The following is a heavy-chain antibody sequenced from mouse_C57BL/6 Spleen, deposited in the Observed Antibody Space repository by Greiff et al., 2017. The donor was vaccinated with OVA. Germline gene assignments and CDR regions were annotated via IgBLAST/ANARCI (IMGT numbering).Heavy chain of an antibody. D-gene: IGHD2-3*01. Sequence: QVQLQQPGAELVRPGSSVKLSCKASGYTFTSYWMHWVKQRPIQGLEWIGNIDPSDSETHYNQKFKDKATLTVDKSSSTAYMQFSSLTSEDSAIYYCARYYDGYRGFAYWGQGTLVTVSA. CDR1: GYTFTSYW. V-gene: IGHV1-52*01. CDR3: ARYYDGYRGFAY. CDR2: IDPSDSET. J-gene: IGHJ3*01.